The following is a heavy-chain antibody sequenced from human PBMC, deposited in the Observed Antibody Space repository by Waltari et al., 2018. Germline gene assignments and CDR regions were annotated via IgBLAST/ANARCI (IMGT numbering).Heavy chain of an antibody. D-gene: IGHD6-13*01. J-gene: IGHJ4*02. V-gene: IGHV3-48*04. Sequence: EVQLVESGGGLVQPGGSLRLSCAASGFTFSSYSMNWVRQAPGKGLEWVSYISSSSSTIYHADSVKGRFTISRDNAKNSLYLQMNSLRAEDTAVYYCARVSSSWYWYFDYWGQGTLVTVSS. CDR3: ARVSSSWYWYFDY. CDR1: GFTFSSYS. CDR2: ISSSSSTI.